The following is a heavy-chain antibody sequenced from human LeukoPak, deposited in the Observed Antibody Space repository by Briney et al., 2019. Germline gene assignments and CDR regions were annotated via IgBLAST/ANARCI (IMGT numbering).Heavy chain of an antibody. D-gene: IGHD3-3*01. V-gene: IGHV4-39*01. CDR2: IYYSGST. J-gene: IGHJ5*02. CDR1: GGSFSGYY. CDR3: ARLYYDFWSGYWFDP. Sequence: PSETLSLTCAVYGGSFSGYYWGWIRQPPGKGLEWIGSIYYSGSTYYNPSLKSRVTISVDTSKNQFSLKLSSVTAADTAVYYCARLYYDFWSGYWFDPWGQGTLVTVSS.